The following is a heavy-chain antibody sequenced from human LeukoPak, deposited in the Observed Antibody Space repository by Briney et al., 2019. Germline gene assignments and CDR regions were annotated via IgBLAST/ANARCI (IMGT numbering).Heavy chain of an antibody. J-gene: IGHJ5*02. CDR3: AKDGAVRGVTNWFDP. V-gene: IGHV3-9*01. Sequence: PGGSLRLSCAASGFTFDDYAMPWVRQAPGKGLEWVSGISWNSGSIGYADSVKGRFTISRDNAKNSLYLQMNSLRAEDTALYYCAKDGAVRGVTNWFDPWGQGTLVTVSS. D-gene: IGHD3-10*01. CDR1: GFTFDDYA. CDR2: ISWNSGSI.